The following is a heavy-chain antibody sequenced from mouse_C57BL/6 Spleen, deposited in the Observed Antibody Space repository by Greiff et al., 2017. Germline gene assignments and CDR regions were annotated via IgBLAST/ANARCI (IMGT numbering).Heavy chain of an antibody. V-gene: IGHV1-59*01. CDR3: ARGFITTVVAGRVFFDV. CDR1: GYTFTSYW. Sequence: VQLQQPGAELARPGTSVKLSCKASGYTFTSYWMHWVKQRPGQGLEWIGVIDPSDSYTNYNQKFKGKATLTADTSSSTAYMQLSSLTSEVSAVYYCARGFITTVVAGRVFFDVWGTGTTVTVSS. CDR2: IDPSDSYT. D-gene: IGHD1-1*01. J-gene: IGHJ1*03.